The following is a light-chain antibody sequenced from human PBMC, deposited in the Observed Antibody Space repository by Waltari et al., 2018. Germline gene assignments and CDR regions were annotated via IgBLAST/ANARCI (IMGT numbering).Light chain of an antibody. Sequence: QSALTQPPSVSGSPGQSVTISCTGSSSDVGGYNRVSWYQQPPGAAPKLIIYNVNFRPSGVPDRFSGSKSGYTASLTISGLQAEDEANCYCSSYTTTGSTWLFGGGTEVTVL. CDR2: NVN. V-gene: IGLV2-18*02. CDR3: SSYTTTGSTWL. J-gene: IGLJ2*01. CDR1: SSDVGGYNR.